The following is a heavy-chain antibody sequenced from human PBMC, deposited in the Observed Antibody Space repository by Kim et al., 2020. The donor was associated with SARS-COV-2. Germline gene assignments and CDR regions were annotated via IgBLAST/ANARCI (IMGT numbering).Heavy chain of an antibody. Sequence: DSVKGRFTISRDNAKNSLYLQMNSLRAEDTAVYYCARVGAIPYYYDSFDYWGQGTLVTVSS. J-gene: IGHJ4*02. D-gene: IGHD3-22*01. V-gene: IGHV3-7*01. CDR3: ARVGAIPYYYDSFDY.